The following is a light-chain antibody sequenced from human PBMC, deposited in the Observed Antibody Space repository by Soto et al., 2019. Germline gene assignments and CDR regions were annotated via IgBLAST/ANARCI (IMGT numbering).Light chain of an antibody. V-gene: IGLV2-14*01. CDR2: EVI. Sequence: QSALTQPASVSGSPGQSITISCTGTSSDVGGYNFVSWYQQHPGNAPKLMIYEVINRPSGVSNRFSGYKSGNTASLTISGLQAEDEADYYCSSYTTTSTRVVFGGGTKLTVL. CDR3: SSYTTTSTRVV. CDR1: SSDVGGYNF. J-gene: IGLJ2*01.